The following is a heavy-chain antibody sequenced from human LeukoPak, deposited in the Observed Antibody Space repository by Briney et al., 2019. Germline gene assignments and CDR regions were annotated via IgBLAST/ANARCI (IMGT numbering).Heavy chain of an antibody. CDR2: ISWNSGSI. CDR3: AKAHYGELDY. D-gene: IGHD4-17*01. J-gene: IGHJ4*02. Sequence: GGSLRLSCAASGFTFDDYAMHWVRQAPGKGPEWVSGISWNSGSIGYADSVKGRFTISRDNAKNSLYLQMNSLRAEDTALYYCAKAHYGELDYWGQGTLVTVSS. CDR1: GFTFDDYA. V-gene: IGHV3-9*01.